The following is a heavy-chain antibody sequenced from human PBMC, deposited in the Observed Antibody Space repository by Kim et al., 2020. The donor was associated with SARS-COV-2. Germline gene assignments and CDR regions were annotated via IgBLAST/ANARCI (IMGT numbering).Heavy chain of an antibody. Sequence: GGSLRLSCAASGFSFRVYGMHWVRQAPGKGLEWVAAISNDGSNQYYADSVQGRFTISRDNSKSTLYLQMSSLRAEDTAVYYCAKDLGTTWYLIDYWGQGTLVTVSS. CDR1: GFSFRVYG. J-gene: IGHJ4*02. V-gene: IGHV3-30*18. CDR3: AKDLGTTWYLIDY. D-gene: IGHD6-13*01. CDR2: ISNDGSNQ.